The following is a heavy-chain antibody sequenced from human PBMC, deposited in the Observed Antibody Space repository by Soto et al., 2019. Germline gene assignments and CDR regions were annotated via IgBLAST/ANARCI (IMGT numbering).Heavy chain of an antibody. Sequence: EVQLVESGGGLVQPGGSLRLSCAASGFTFSSYSMNWVRQAPGKGLEWVSYISSSSSTIYYADSVKGRFTISRDNAKNSLYLQMNILRAEDTAVYYGAREVEAALDYWGQGTLVTVSS. CDR3: AREVEAALDY. J-gene: IGHJ4*02. CDR2: ISSSSSTI. D-gene: IGHD2-15*01. V-gene: IGHV3-48*01. CDR1: GFTFSSYS.